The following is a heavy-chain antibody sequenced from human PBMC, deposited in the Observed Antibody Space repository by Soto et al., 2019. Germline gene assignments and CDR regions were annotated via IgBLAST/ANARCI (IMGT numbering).Heavy chain of an antibody. J-gene: IGHJ4*02. CDR3: ARRLERSGPYYLDS. Sequence: ASVKVSCKASGYTFSTYDFAWVRQATGQGLEWMGWMNPYTGNTGYAQAFRGRLTMTRNTSITTAYMELSSLTSEDTAVYFCARRLERSGPYYLDSWGQGTLVTVSS. CDR1: GYTFSTYD. V-gene: IGHV1-8*01. D-gene: IGHD3-16*01. CDR2: MNPYTGNT.